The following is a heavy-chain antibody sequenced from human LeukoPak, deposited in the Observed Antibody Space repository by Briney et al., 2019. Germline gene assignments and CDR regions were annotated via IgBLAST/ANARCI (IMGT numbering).Heavy chain of an antibody. CDR2: ISGSGGST. D-gene: IGHD3-9*01. J-gene: IGHJ4*02. CDR3: AKASVRYFDWLSAYPREPYYFDY. Sequence: PGGSLRLSCAASGFTFSSYAMSWVRQAPGKGLEWVSAISGSGGSTYYADSVKGRFTISRDNSKNTLYLQMNSLRAEDTAVYYCAKASVRYFDWLSAYPREPYYFDYWGQGTLVTVSS. V-gene: IGHV3-23*01. CDR1: GFTFSSYA.